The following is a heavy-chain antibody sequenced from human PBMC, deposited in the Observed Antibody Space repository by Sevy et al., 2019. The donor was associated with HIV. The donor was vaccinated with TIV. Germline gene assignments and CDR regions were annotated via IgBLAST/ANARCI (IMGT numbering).Heavy chain of an antibody. D-gene: IGHD2-2*01. CDR3: TTEGIVLAYGMDV. CDR1: GFTFSNAW. CDR2: IKSKTDGGTT. V-gene: IGHV3-15*07. Sequence: GSLRLSCAASGFTFSNAWMNWVRQAPGKGLEWVGHIKSKTDGGTTDYGAPVKGRVTISRDDSENTLYLQMNSLKTEDTGLYYCTTEGIVLAYGMDVWGQGTTVTVSS. J-gene: IGHJ6*02.